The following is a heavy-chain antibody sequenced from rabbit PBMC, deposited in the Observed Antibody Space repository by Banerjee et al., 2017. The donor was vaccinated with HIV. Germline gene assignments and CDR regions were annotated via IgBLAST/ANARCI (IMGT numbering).Heavy chain of an antibody. CDR1: GFSLSSNYW. CDR2: IYGGSSGST. D-gene: IGHD8-1*01. CDR3: ASHVGKSYVYGMAL. V-gene: IGHV1S40*01. Sequence: QSLEESGGDLVKPGASLTLTCTASGFSLSSNYWICWVRQAPGKGLEWIACIYGGSSGSTIYASWVKGRFTISKTSSTTVTLQMTSLTAADTGTYFCASHVGKSYVYGMALWGQGTLVTVS. J-gene: IGHJ6*01.